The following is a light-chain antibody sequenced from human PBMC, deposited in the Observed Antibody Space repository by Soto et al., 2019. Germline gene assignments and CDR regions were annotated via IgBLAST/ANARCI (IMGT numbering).Light chain of an antibody. CDR2: GAS. J-gene: IGKJ1*01. Sequence: VLTQSPGTLSLSLGDIATLSCRASQTVDHAYVAWYQQRPGQAPSLLVYGASTRAADVPERFSGSGSGTDFTLTIDRLEPEDSAVYYCQQYGNSPWTFGQGTKVEIK. V-gene: IGKV3-20*01. CDR1: QTVDHAY. CDR3: QQYGNSPWT.